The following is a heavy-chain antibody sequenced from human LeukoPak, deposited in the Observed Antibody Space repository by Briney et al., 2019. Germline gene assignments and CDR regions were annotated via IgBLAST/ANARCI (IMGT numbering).Heavy chain of an antibody. Sequence: SETLSLXCTVSGGSISSSSYYWVWIRQPPGKGLEWIGSIYYSGSTYYNPSLKSRVTISVDTSKNQFSLKLSSVTAADTAVYYCARPCIGVYCSSTTENDYWGQGTLVTVSS. V-gene: IGHV4-39*01. CDR1: GGSISSSSYY. D-gene: IGHD2-2*01. J-gene: IGHJ4*02. CDR3: ARPCIGVYCSSTTENDY. CDR2: IYYSGST.